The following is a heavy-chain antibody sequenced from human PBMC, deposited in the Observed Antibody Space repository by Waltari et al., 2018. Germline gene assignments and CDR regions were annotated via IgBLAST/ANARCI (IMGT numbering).Heavy chain of an antibody. Sequence: QVQMQESGPGLVRPSATLSLTCAVSGGPISTNSYIWGWIRQPPGKGLEWIASFNYGGNTYYNPSLKSRVTISGDTSKNQFSLNLTSVTAADTAVYYCARGLGAIYWGHGTLVTVSS. V-gene: IGHV4-39*07. CDR3: ARGLGAIY. CDR2: FNYGGNT. D-gene: IGHD1-26*01. J-gene: IGHJ4*01. CDR1: GGPISTNSYI.